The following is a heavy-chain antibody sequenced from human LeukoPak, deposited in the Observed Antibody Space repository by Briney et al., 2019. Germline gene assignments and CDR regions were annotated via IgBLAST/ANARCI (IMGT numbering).Heavy chain of an antibody. D-gene: IGHD6-19*01. Sequence: SETLSLTCTASGGSISSYYWSWIRQPAGKGLEWIGCIYTSGSTNYNPSLKSRVTMSVDTSKNQFSLKLSSVTAADTAVYYCARARRYSSGWYQRGYYFDYWGQGTLVTVSS. CDR2: IYTSGST. CDR3: ARARRYSSGWYQRGYYFDY. CDR1: GGSISSYY. J-gene: IGHJ4*02. V-gene: IGHV4-4*07.